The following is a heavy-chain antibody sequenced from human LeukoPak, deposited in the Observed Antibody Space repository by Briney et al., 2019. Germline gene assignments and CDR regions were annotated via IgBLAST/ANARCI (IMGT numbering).Heavy chain of an antibody. CDR3: ARLIVGAIDY. V-gene: IGHV3-9*01. CDR1: GFTFDDYA. J-gene: IGHJ4*02. Sequence: HPGGSLRLSCAASGFTFDDYAMHWVRQAPGKGLEWVSGISWNSGSIGYADSVKGRFTISRDNAKNSLYVQMNSLRAEDTAVYYCARLIVGAIDYWGQGTLVPVSS. D-gene: IGHD1-26*01. CDR2: ISWNSGSI.